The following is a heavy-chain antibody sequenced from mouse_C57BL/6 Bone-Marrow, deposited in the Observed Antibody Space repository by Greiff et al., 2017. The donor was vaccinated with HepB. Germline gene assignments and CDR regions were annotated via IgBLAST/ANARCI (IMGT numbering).Heavy chain of an antibody. V-gene: IGHV1-82*01. CDR1: GYAFSSSW. CDR2: IYPGDGDT. D-gene: IGHD3-2*02. CDR3: ARSQTAQATVDY. Sequence: QVQLQQSGPELVKPGASVKISCKASGYAFSSSWMNWVKQRPGKGLEWIGRIYPGDGDTNYNGKFKGKATLTADKSSSTAYMQLSSLTSEDSAVYFCARSQTAQATVDYWGQGTTLTVSS. J-gene: IGHJ2*01.